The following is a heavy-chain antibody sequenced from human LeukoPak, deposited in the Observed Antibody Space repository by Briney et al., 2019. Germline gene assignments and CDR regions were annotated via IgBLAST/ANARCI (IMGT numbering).Heavy chain of an antibody. V-gene: IGHV3-23*01. CDR3: AKSLFTSATGTGRAFHI. D-gene: IGHD1-1*01. CDR2: ISASGDVT. Sequence: GGSLRLSCAASGFTFSKFPMGWVRQAPGRGLKWVSAISASGDVTFYADSLRGRFTISRDNSKSTLYLQMNGLRAEDTAIFYCAKSLFTSATGTGRAFHIWGQGTRVTVSS. J-gene: IGHJ3*02. CDR1: GFTFSKFP.